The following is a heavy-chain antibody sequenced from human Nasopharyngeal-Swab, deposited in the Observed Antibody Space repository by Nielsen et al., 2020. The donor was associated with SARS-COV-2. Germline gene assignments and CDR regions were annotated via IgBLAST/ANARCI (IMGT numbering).Heavy chain of an antibody. CDR3: ARLGSPLAVTAWGFDY. V-gene: IGHV4-39*01. CDR2: VYYSGST. CDR1: GGSISSSSYY. D-gene: IGHD6-19*01. J-gene: IGHJ4*02. Sequence: PSETLSLTCTVFGGSISSSSYYWGWIRQPPGKGLEWIGAVYYSGSTYYNPSLKSRVTISVDMSKNQFSLKLNSMTAADTAIYYCARLGSPLAVTAWGFDYWGQGTLVTVSS.